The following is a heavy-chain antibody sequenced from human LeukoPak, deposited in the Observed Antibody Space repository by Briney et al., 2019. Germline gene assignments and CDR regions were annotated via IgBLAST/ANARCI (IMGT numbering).Heavy chain of an antibody. D-gene: IGHD1-1*01. CDR2: ISGSGGST. V-gene: IGHV3-23*01. Sequence: PGGSLRLSCAASGFTVSSNYMSWVRQAPGKGLEWVSAISGSGGSTYYADSVKGRFTISRDNSKNTLYLQMNSLRAEDTAVYYCANCGAQPIDYWGQGTLVTVSS. CDR1: GFTVSSNY. CDR3: ANCGAQPIDY. J-gene: IGHJ4*02.